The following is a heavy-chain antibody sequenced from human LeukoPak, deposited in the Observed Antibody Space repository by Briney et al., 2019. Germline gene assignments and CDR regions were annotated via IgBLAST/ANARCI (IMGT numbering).Heavy chain of an antibody. V-gene: IGHV3-23*01. CDR2: MTGPADTT. CDR1: GFNFNNFA. Sequence: GGSLRFSCAASGFNFNNFAMSWVRQAPGKGPKWLSAMTGPADTTSYAESVKGRFTISRDYSKSMVYLQMNSLRVEDTAIYYCAKGAEIDHWGQGTLVTVSS. CDR3: AKGAEIDH. J-gene: IGHJ4*02.